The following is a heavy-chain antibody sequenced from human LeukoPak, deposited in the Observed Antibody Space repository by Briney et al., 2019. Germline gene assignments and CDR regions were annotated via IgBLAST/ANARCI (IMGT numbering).Heavy chain of an antibody. D-gene: IGHD4-23*01. CDR2: ISGGGGST. Sequence: PGGSLRLSCAASGFTFSNYAMSWVRQAPGKGLEWVSGISGGGGSTYYADSVKGRLTISRDSSKQTLHLQMNSLRAEDTAVYFCAKDRSGAVGGNEVGFDYWGQGILVTVSS. CDR1: GFTFSNYA. V-gene: IGHV3-23*01. CDR3: AKDRSGAVGGNEVGFDY. J-gene: IGHJ4*02.